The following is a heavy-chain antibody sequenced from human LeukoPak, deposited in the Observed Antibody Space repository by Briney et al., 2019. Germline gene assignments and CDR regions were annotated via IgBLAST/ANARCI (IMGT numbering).Heavy chain of an antibody. CDR1: GGAFSGYY. D-gene: IGHD1/OR15-1a*01. J-gene: IGHJ3*02. Sequence: PSETLSLTCAVDGGAFSGYYWSWIRQPPGKGLEWIGEINHSGSTNYNPSLKSRVTISVDTSKNQFSLKLRSVTAADTAVYYCALTMPSWPNNENNAAFDIWGQGTMVTVSS. V-gene: IGHV4-34*01. CDR2: INHSGST. CDR3: ALTMPSWPNNENNAAFDI.